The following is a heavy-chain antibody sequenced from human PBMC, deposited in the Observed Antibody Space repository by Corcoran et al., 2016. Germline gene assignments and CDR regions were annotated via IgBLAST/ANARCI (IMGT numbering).Heavy chain of an antibody. CDR2: ISYDGSNK. Sequence: QVQLVESGGGVVQPGRSLRLSCAASGFTFSSYGMHWVRQAPGKGLEWVAVISYDGSNKYYADSVKGRFTISRDNSKNTLYLQMNSLRAEDTAVYYCAKDLPAYDFWSGNLFDYWGQGTLVTVSS. J-gene: IGHJ4*02. CDR1: GFTFSSYG. CDR3: AKDLPAYDFWSGNLFDY. V-gene: IGHV3-30*18. D-gene: IGHD3-3*01.